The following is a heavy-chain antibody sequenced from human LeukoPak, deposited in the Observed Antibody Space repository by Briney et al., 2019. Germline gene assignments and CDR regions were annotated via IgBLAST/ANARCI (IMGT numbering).Heavy chain of an antibody. CDR2: ISAYNGNT. Sequence: EASVKVSCTASGYTFTSYGISWVRQAPGQGLEWMGWISAYNGNTNYAQKLQGRVTMTTDTSTSTAYMELRSLRSDDTAVYYCARGSIGDSSGWNPFDYWGQGTLVTVSS. CDR3: ARGSIGDSSGWNPFDY. CDR1: GYTFTSYG. D-gene: IGHD6-19*01. J-gene: IGHJ4*02. V-gene: IGHV1-18*01.